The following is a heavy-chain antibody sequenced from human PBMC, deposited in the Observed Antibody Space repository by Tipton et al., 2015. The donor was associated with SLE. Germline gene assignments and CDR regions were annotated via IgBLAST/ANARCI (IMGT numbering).Heavy chain of an antibody. CDR3: VRGLGYFDWSTRNY. CDR2: MNPNSGNT. Sequence: QLVQSGAEVKKPGASVKVSCKASGYTFTSYDINWVRQAPGQGLAWMGWMNPNSGNTDYAQKFQGRVTMTRSTSMNTAFMELNNLRSEDTAVYYGVRGLGYFDWSTRNYWGQGTLVTVSS. D-gene: IGHD3-9*01. V-gene: IGHV1-8*01. J-gene: IGHJ4*02. CDR1: GYTFTSYD.